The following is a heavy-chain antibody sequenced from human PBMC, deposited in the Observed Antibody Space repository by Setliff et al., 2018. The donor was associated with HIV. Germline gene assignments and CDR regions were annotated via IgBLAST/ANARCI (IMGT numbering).Heavy chain of an antibody. J-gene: IGHJ4*02. CDR3: VRGKFRATWSLFADQYFDF. CDR2: INPNSGGT. D-gene: IGHD5-12*01. CDR1: GYTFIGYY. Sequence: ASVKVSCKTSGYTFIGYYIHWVRQAPGQGLEWMGWINPNSGGTIYAQKFQGGVTMASDASINTAYMELRRLKSDDTAVYYCVRGKFRATWSLFADQYFDFWGRGTLVTVSS. V-gene: IGHV1-2*02.